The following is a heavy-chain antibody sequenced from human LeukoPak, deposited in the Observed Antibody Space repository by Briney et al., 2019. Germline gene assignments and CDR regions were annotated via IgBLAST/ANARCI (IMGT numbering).Heavy chain of an antibody. CDR2: IYNSKYN. CDR3: ARPGIRVGGKWFDP. V-gene: IGHV4-39*01. Sequence: AETLSLTCTVSGVSISSSCYNWGWMRQPPGKELEWISTIYNSKYNIYNASLKIRATISVDTSKNQFSLRLSSVSAADTAVYYCARPGIRVGGKWFDPWGQGTLVTVSS. J-gene: IGHJ5*02. CDR1: GVSISSSCYN. D-gene: IGHD1-14*01.